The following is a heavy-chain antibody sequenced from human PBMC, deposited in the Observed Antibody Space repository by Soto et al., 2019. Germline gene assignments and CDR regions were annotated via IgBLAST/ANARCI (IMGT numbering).Heavy chain of an antibody. D-gene: IGHD3-10*01. CDR3: AGVLNYGSGSRWFDP. V-gene: IGHV1-69*13. Sequence: ASVKVSCKASGGTFSSYAISWVRQAPGQGLEWMGGIIPIFGTANYAQKFQGRVTITADESTSTAYMELSSLRSEDTAVYYCAGVLNYGSGSRWFDPWGQGTLVTVSS. CDR1: GGTFSSYA. J-gene: IGHJ5*02. CDR2: IIPIFGTA.